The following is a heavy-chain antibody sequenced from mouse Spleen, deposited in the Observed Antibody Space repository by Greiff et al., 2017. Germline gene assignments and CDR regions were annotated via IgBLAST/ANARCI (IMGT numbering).Heavy chain of an antibody. CDR1: GYTFTSYW. Sequence: VQLQQPGAELVKPGASVKLSCKASGYTFTSYWMQWVKQRPGQGLEWIGEIDPSDSYTNYNQKFKGKATLTVDTSSSTAYMQLSSLTSEDSAVYYCASHWEGAWFAYWGQGTLVTVSA. J-gene: IGHJ3*01. CDR2: IDPSDSYT. CDR3: ASHWEGAWFAY. V-gene: IGHV1-50*01. D-gene: IGHD4-1*01.